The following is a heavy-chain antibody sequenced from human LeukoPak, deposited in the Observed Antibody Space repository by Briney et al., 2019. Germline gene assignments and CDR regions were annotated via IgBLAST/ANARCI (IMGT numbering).Heavy chain of an antibody. Sequence: GGSLRLSCAASGFTVSSNYMSWVRQAPGKGLEWVSVIYSGGSTYYADSVKGRFTISRDNSKNTLYLQMNSLRAEDTAVYYCARVGSGRGSGSHFDYWGQGTLVTVSS. J-gene: IGHJ4*02. CDR2: IYSGGST. CDR1: GFTVSSNY. D-gene: IGHD3-10*01. V-gene: IGHV3-66*01. CDR3: ARVGSGRGSGSHFDY.